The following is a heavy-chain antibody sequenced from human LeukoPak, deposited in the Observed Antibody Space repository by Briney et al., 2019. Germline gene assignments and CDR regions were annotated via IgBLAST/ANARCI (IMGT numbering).Heavy chain of an antibody. CDR3: ARDGDYYGSGSYSLFQNWFDP. J-gene: IGHJ5*02. D-gene: IGHD3-10*01. Sequence: SETLSLTCAVSGYSLSSGYYWGWIRQPPGKGLEWIGSIYRSGSTYYNPSLKSRVTISVDTSKNQFSLKLSSVTAADTAVYYCARDGDYYGSGSYSLFQNWFDPWGQGTLVAVSS. CDR1: GYSLSSGYY. V-gene: IGHV4-38-2*02. CDR2: IYRSGST.